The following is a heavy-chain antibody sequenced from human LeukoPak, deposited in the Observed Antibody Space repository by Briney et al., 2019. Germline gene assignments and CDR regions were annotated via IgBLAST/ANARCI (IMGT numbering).Heavy chain of an antibody. CDR3: ARGKYSAKYGSGSYYNRNGAFDI. CDR1: GGSISSYY. CDR2: IYYSGST. J-gene: IGHJ3*02. D-gene: IGHD3-10*01. Sequence: SKTLSLTCTVSGGSISSYYWSWIRQPPGKGLEWIGYIYYSGSTNYNPSLKSRVTISVDTSKNQFSLKLSSVTAADTAVYYCARGKYSAKYGSGSYYNRNGAFDIWGQGTMVTVSS. V-gene: IGHV4-59*01.